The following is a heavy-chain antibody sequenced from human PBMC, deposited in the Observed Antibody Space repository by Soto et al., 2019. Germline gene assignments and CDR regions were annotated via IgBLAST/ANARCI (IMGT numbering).Heavy chain of an antibody. V-gene: IGHV4-59*01. CDR1: GGSISSYY. CDR2: IYYSGST. CDR3: ARSGVLLWFGEAQYNWFDP. J-gene: IGHJ5*02. Sequence: SETLSLTCTFSGGSISSYYWSWIRPPPGKGLEWIGYIYYSGSTNYNPSLKSRVTISVDTSKNQFSLKLSSVTAADTAVYYCARSGVLLWFGEAQYNWFDPWGQGTLVTVSS. D-gene: IGHD3-10*01.